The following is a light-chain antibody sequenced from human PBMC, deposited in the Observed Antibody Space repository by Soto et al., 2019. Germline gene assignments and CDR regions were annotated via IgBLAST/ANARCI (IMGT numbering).Light chain of an antibody. Sequence: AIPLTQSPSSLSASVGDRVSITCRASQGISSALAWYQHKPGKAPKILIYDASSLQSGVPSRFSGSESGTECTLTISSPQPEDFATYYCQQLKTYPFTFGQGTRLEIK. J-gene: IGKJ5*01. CDR3: QQLKTYPFT. V-gene: IGKV1-13*02. CDR2: DAS. CDR1: QGISSA.